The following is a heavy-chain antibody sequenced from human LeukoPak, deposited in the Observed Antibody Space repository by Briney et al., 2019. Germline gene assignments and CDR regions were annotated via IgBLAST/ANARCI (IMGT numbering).Heavy chain of an antibody. CDR3: ARGLAVAGRRPSSLNWFDP. Sequence: PGGSLRLSCAASGFSFSSYAMTWVRQAPGKGLEWVSSISSSNTYIYYADSVKGRFTISRDNAKNSLYLQMNSLKAEDTAVYYCARGLAVAGRRPSSLNWFDPWGQGTLVTVSS. CDR1: GFSFSSYA. V-gene: IGHV3-21*01. J-gene: IGHJ5*02. CDR2: ISSSNTYI. D-gene: IGHD6-19*01.